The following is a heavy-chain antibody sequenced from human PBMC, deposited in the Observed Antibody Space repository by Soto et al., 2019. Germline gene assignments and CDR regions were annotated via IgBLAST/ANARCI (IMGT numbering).Heavy chain of an antibody. Sequence: ASGPTLVNPXQTLTLTCTFSGFSLSTSGMRVSWIRQPPGKALEWLARIDWDDDKFYSTSLKTRLTISKDTSKNQVVLTMTNMDPVDTATYYCARINRDRVGYYLDYWGQGTLVTVSS. J-gene: IGHJ4*02. D-gene: IGHD2-2*01. CDR3: ARINRDRVGYYLDY. V-gene: IGHV2-70*04. CDR1: GFSLSTSGMR. CDR2: IDWDDDK.